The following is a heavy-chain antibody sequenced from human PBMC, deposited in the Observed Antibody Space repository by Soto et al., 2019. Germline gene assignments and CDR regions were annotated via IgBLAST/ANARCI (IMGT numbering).Heavy chain of an antibody. CDR2: IYWDDDQ. Sequence: FRPTLVNHTHTLRLSGTLSGRPLTTRGVGVGWIRQPPGKALEWLALIYWDDDQRYSPSLKSRLTITKDTSKNQVVLTMTNMDPVDTATYYCAHRRVRGDILTGYYDVFDTWGQGTMLTVSS. D-gene: IGHD3-9*01. CDR3: AHRRVRGDILTGYYDVFDT. CDR1: GRPLTTRGVG. J-gene: IGHJ3*02. V-gene: IGHV2-5*02.